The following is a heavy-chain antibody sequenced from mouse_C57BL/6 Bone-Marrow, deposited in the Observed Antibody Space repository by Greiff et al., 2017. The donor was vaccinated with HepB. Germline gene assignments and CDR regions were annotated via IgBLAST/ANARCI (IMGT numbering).Heavy chain of an antibody. CDR3: ARGYYGSSYVDWYFDV. CDR1: GYAFTNYL. V-gene: IGHV1-54*01. J-gene: IGHJ1*03. CDR2: INPGSGGT. Sequence: LQQSGAELVRPGTSVKVSCKASGYAFTNYLIEWVKQRPGQGLEWIGVINPGSGGTNYNEKFKGKATLTADKSSSTAYMQLSSLTSEDSAVYFCARGYYGSSYVDWYFDVWGTGTTVTVSS. D-gene: IGHD1-1*01.